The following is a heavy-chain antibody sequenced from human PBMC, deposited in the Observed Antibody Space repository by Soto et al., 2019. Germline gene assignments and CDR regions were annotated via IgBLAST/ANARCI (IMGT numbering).Heavy chain of an antibody. D-gene: IGHD2-15*01. Sequence: GGSLRLSCAASGFTFSDYYMTWLRQAPGKGPECISYISFGSSFTNYADSVEGRFTISRDNAKNTLYLQMNSLRVEDTAVYYCARGLSRRILNYLDPRGQGVLVTVSS. CDR2: ISFGSSFT. V-gene: IGHV3-11*06. CDR1: GFTFSDYY. CDR3: ARGLSRRILNYLDP. J-gene: IGHJ5*02.